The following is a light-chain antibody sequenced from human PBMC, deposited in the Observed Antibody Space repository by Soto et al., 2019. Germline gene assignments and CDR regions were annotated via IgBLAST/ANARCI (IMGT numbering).Light chain of an antibody. CDR3: QQYGRTPRT. V-gene: IGKV3-20*01. CDR2: GAS. Sequence: EVVLTQSPGTLSLSAGERATLSCRASQSVSNNYLAWYQQKPGQAPRFLIYGASSRATGIPDRFSGSGSGTDFTLTINRLEPEDFAVYYCQQYGRTPRTFGQGTKLEIK. CDR1: QSVSNNY. J-gene: IGKJ2*01.